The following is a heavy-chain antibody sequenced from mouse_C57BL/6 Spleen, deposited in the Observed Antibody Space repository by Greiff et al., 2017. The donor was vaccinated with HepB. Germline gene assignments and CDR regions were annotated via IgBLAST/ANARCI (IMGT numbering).Heavy chain of an antibody. CDR1: GFNIKDYY. J-gene: IGHJ3*01. CDR3: TTGAIYYDYDDAY. D-gene: IGHD2-4*01. CDR2: IDPEDGDT. Sequence: EVQLQQSGAELVRPGASVKLSCTASGFNIKDYYMHWVKQRPEQGLEWIGRIDPEDGDTEYAPKFQGKATMTADTSSNTAYLQLSSLTSEDTAVYYCTTGAIYYDYDDAYWGQGTLVTVSA. V-gene: IGHV14-1*01.